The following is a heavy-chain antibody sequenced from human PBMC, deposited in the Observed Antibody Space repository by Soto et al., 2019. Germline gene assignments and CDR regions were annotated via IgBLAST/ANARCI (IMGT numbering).Heavy chain of an antibody. J-gene: IGHJ6*02. CDR3: ARRRYSSGWEGRYYGMDV. CDR1: GYSFTSYW. D-gene: IGHD6-19*01. V-gene: IGHV5-51*01. CDR2: IYPGDSDT. Sequence: GESLKISCKGSGYSFTSYWIGWVRQMPGKGLEWMGIIYPGDSDTRYSPSFQGQVTISADKSISTAYLQWSSLKASDTAMYYCARRRYSSGWEGRYYGMDVRGQGTTVTVSS.